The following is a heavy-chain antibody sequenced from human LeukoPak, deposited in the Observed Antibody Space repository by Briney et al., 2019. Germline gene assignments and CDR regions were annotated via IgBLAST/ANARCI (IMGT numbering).Heavy chain of an antibody. CDR2: INPNTGGT. D-gene: IGHD4-17*01. V-gene: IGHV1-2*02. J-gene: IGHJ4*02. Sequence: ASVKVSCKASGYSFSDNYMRWVRQAPGQGLEWMGWINPNTGGTNYAQKFQGRVTMTRDASISTAYLELSGLTSDDTALYYCAREVYGDSSFDFWGQGTLLSVSS. CDR3: AREVYGDSSFDF. CDR1: GYSFSDNY.